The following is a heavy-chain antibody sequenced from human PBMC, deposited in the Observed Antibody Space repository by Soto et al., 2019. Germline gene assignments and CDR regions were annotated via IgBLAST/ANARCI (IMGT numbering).Heavy chain of an antibody. CDR2: ISSSSSYI. V-gene: IGHV3-21*01. D-gene: IGHD6-6*01. CDR1: GFTFSSYS. CDR3: AGGGRSLGLVSWFDP. Sequence: EVQLVESGGGLVKPGGSLRLSCAASGFTFSSYSMNWVRQAPGKGLEWVSSISSSSSYIYYADSVKGRFTISRDNAKNPLDLQMNRLRGEDTAVYYCAGGGRSLGLVSWFDPWGQGTLVTVSS. J-gene: IGHJ5*02.